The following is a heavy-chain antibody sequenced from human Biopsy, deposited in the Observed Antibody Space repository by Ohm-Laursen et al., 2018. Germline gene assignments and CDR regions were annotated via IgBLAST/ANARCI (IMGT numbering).Heavy chain of an antibody. Sequence: SETLSLTCTVSGGSVSSNTDYWAWLRQPPGKGLEWIGHVYYSGSTFYNSSLESRVTVSVDTSKNQFHLRLTSMSASDTAVYYCARHSLDDFWSGAHYYFDYWGLGTLVTVSS. J-gene: IGHJ4*02. D-gene: IGHD3-3*01. CDR3: ARHSLDDFWSGAHYYFDY. CDR1: GGSVSSNTDY. CDR2: VYYSGST. V-gene: IGHV4-39*01.